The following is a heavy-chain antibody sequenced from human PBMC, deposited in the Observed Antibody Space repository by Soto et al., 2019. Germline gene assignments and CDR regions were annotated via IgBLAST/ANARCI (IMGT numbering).Heavy chain of an antibody. V-gene: IGHV3-23*01. CDR1: GFTLSSYA. CDR2: ISAVGDST. D-gene: IGHD6-6*01. Sequence: AAGFTLSSYAMSWVRQAPGKGLEWVSGISAVGDSTYYADSVKGRFTISRDNSKNTLYLQMNSLRVEDTAIYYCATFGQFSRSSGSGYWGQGTLVTVSS. J-gene: IGHJ4*02. CDR3: ATFGQFSRSSGSGY.